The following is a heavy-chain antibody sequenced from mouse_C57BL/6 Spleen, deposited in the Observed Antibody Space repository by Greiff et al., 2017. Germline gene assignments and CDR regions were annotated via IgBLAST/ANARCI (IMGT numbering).Heavy chain of an antibody. Sequence: QVQLQQSGAELARPGASVKMSCKASGYTFTSYTMHWVKQRPGQGLEWIGYINPSSGYTKYNQKFKDKATLTADTSSSTAYMQLSSLTAEDSAVYYCANSSYYDYFYFECWGQGTTLTFAS. D-gene: IGHD2-4*01. CDR3: ANSSYYDYFYFEC. V-gene: IGHV1-4*01. J-gene: IGHJ2*01. CDR1: GYTFTSYT. CDR2: INPSSGYT.